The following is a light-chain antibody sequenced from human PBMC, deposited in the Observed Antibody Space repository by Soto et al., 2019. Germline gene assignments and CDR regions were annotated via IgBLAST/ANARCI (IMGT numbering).Light chain of an antibody. CDR2: DVT. Sequence: SVLTQPASVSGSPGQSLTISCTGTSSDVGGFNYVSWYQQHPGKAPKLMIYDVTNRPSGVSYRFSGSKSGNTASLTISGLQAEDEADYYCNSYTSSSTYVFGTGTKVTVL. J-gene: IGLJ1*01. V-gene: IGLV2-14*03. CDR1: SSDVGGFNY. CDR3: NSYTSSSTYV.